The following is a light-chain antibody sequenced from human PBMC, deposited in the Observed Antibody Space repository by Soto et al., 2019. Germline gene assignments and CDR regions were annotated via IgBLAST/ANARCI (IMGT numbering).Light chain of an antibody. Sequence: QSALTQPASVSGSPGQSITISCTGTSSDVGGYNYVSWYQQLPGKAPKLMIYDVSNRPSGVSNRFSGSKSGSTASLTISGLQAEDEADYYCSTYTSNTTVVFGGGTNLTVL. V-gene: IGLV2-14*01. CDR3: STYTSNTTVV. CDR1: SSDVGGYNY. CDR2: DVS. J-gene: IGLJ3*02.